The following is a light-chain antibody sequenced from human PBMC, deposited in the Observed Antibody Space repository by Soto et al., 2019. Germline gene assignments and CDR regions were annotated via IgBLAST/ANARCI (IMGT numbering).Light chain of an antibody. CDR1: SSDVGGYNP. V-gene: IGLV2-11*01. CDR3: CSFAGTSYV. J-gene: IGLJ1*01. CDR2: DVS. Sequence: QSALTQPRSVSGSPGQSVTISCTGTSSDVGGYNPVSWYQQHPGKAPKLMIYDVSKRPSGVPDRFSGSKSGNTASLTISGLQAEDEADYYCCSFAGTSYVFGTGTKLTVL.